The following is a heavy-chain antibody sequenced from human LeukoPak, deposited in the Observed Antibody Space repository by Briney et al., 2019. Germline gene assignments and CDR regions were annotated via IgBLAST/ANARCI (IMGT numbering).Heavy chain of an antibody. CDR2: INPNNGDT. J-gene: IGHJ5*02. V-gene: IGHV1-2*02. Sequence: GASVKVSCKAFGYIFTGYYMHWVRQAPGQGLEWMGCINPNNGDTKSAQKFQGRVTMTRDTSISTAYMELSRLTSDDTAVYYCARVGGGYSYGLANWSDPWGQGTLVTVSS. CDR1: GYIFTGYY. CDR3: ARVGGGYSYGLANWSDP. D-gene: IGHD5-18*01.